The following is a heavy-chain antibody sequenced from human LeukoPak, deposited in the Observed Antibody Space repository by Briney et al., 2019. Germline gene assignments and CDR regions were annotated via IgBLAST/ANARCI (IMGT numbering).Heavy chain of an antibody. CDR2: INPNSGGT. V-gene: IGHV1-2*02. CDR1: GYTFTGYY. D-gene: IGHD2-2*01. CDR3: ARARAYCSSTSCYDAAAGY. J-gene: IGHJ4*02. Sequence: ASVKVSCKASGYTFTGYYMHWVRQAPGQGLEWMGWINPNSGGTNYAQKFQGRVTMTRDTSISTAYMELSRLRSDDTAVYYCARARAYCSSTSCYDAAAGYWGQGTLVTVSS.